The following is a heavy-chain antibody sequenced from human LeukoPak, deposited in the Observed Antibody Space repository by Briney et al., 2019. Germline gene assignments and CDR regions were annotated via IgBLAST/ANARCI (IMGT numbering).Heavy chain of an antibody. CDR1: GFTFSTYA. CDR3: ARRAVTIDPQHWYFDL. J-gene: IGHJ2*01. V-gene: IGHV3-64*01. CDR2: ISGNGGGT. Sequence: GGSPRLSCAASGFTFSTYAMHWVRQAPGRGLEYVSSISGNGGGTYYANSVKGRFTISRDNSKDTLYLQMGSLRTEDMAVYYCARRAVTIDPQHWYFDLWGRGTLVTVSS. D-gene: IGHD4-11*01.